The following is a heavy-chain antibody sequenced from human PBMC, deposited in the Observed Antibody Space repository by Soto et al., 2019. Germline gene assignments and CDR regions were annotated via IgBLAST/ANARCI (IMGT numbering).Heavy chain of an antibody. D-gene: IGHD2-21*02. CDR1: GFTFSSYG. V-gene: IGHV3-33*01. J-gene: IGHJ5*01. Sequence: PGGSLRLSCVASGFTFSSYGMHWVRQAPGKGLEWVALIWYDGRNENYTDSVKGRFSISRDNSKNTLFLQMNSLRVDDTAVYYYARGTATDGLDSWGQGTLVTVSS. CDR3: ARGTATDGLDS. CDR2: IWYDGRNE.